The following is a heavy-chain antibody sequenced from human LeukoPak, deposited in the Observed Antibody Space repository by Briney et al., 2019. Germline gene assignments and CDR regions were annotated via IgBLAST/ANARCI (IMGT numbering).Heavy chain of an antibody. CDR2: SGGST. V-gene: IGHV3-66*01. J-gene: IGHJ4*02. CDR3: ARGYSSRAGTTDCCPLDY. D-gene: IGHD2-21*02. Sequence: SGGSTYYADSVRGRFTISRDNSRNTLFLQMNSLRADDTAVYYCARGYSSRAGTTDCCPLDYWGQGTLVTVPS.